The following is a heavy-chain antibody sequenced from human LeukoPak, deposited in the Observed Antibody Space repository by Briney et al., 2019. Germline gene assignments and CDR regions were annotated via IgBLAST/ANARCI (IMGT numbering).Heavy chain of an antibody. D-gene: IGHD2/OR15-2a*01. J-gene: IGHJ4*02. CDR2: ISYDGRTK. CDR3: ARGGYFFDY. Sequence: GGSLRLSCAASGFTFSSFGMHWVRQAPGMGLEWVAIISYDGRTKYYADSVKGRFTISRDNAKNTLYLQMNSLRAEDTAVYYCARGGYFFDYWGQGTLVTVSS. V-gene: IGHV3-30*03. CDR1: GFTFSSFG.